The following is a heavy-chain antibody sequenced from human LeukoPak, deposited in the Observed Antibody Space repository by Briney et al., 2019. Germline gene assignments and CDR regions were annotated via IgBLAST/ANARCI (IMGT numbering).Heavy chain of an antibody. D-gene: IGHD6-19*01. J-gene: IGHJ4*02. CDR1: GGSISSYY. CDR2: IYTSGST. CDR3: AVDLSYSSGWYMDY. V-gene: IGHV4-4*07. Sequence: SETLSLTCTVSGGSISSYYWSWIRQPAGKGLEWIGRIYTSGSTNYNPSLKSRVTMSVDTSKNQFSLKLSSVTAADTAVYYCAVDLSYSSGWYMDYWDQGTLVTVSS.